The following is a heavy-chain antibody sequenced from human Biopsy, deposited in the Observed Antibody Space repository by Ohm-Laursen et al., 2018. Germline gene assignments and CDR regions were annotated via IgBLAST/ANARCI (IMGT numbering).Heavy chain of an antibody. CDR3: VRGVDYYDPYHYYALDV. J-gene: IGHJ6*02. CDR1: GDSVTKYY. V-gene: IGHV4-59*02. CDR2: IYYSVMT. Sequence: GTLSLTCCVSGDSVTKYYWSWIRQPPGKGLEWIGHIYYSVMTNYNPSLQSRVSISVDTSKNQFSLKVRSVTAADTAVYYCVRGVDYYDPYHYYALDVWGQGTTVTVSS. D-gene: IGHD3-22*01.